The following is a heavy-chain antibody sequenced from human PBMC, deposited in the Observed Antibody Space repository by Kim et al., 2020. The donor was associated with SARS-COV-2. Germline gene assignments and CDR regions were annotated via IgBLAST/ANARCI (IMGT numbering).Heavy chain of an antibody. CDR1: GASITSPDFY. J-gene: IGHJ4*02. V-gene: IGHV4-39*01. CDR3: ARRRIFPLAYFDY. D-gene: IGHD3-3*01. CDR2: MFRTGSG. Sequence: SETLSLTCSVSGASITSPDFYWGWIRQSPEKGLEWLGNMFRTGSGGYNPSLRSRLSIFVDASKNEFYLELSSVTAADTAVYYCARRRIFPLAYFDYWGQGVMVTVSS.